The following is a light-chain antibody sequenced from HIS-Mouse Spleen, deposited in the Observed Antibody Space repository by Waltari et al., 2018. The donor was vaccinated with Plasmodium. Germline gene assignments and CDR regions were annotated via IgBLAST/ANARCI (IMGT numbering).Light chain of an antibody. Sequence: EIVLTQSPGTLSLSPGERATLSCRASQRVSSSDLAWYQQTPGQAPRLLILGASSRATGIPDRFMGSGSGTDFTLTISRLEPEDFAVYYCQQYGSSPITFGQGTRLEIK. J-gene: IGKJ5*01. CDR2: GAS. CDR1: QRVSSSD. V-gene: IGKV3-20*01. CDR3: QQYGSSPIT.